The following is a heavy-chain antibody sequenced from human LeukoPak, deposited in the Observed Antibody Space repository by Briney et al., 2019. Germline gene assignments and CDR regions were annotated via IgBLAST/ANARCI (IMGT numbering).Heavy chain of an antibody. Sequence: ASVKVSCKASRYTFTGYDMHWVRQAPGHGRKWLGWINANSGGTDYAQKFQGRVTMTRETSIRTTYSALSRLISHDTAVYYCYSGGAYYDSSGAEYCQHWGQGTLVTVSS. V-gene: IGHV1-2*02. D-gene: IGHD3-22*01. CDR1: RYTFTGYD. J-gene: IGHJ1*01. CDR3: YSGGAYYDSSGAEYCQH. CDR2: INANSGGT.